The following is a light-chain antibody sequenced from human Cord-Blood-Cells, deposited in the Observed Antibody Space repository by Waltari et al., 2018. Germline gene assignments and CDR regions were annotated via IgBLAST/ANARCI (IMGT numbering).Light chain of an antibody. CDR2: WAS. CDR3: QQYYSTPPSYT. V-gene: IGKV4-1*01. Sequence: DIVMTQSPDSLAVSLGERATINCKSSQSVLYSSNNKNYLAWYQQKPGQPPKLLIYWASTRESVVPVRFSGSGSGTDFTLTISSLQAEDGAVYYCQQYYSTPPSYTFGQGTKLEIK. CDR1: QSVLYSSNNKNY. J-gene: IGKJ2*01.